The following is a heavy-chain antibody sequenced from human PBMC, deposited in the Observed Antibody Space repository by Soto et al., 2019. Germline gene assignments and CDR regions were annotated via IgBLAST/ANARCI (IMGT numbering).Heavy chain of an antibody. CDR2: IIPIFGTA. D-gene: IGHD6-13*01. CDR3: ARDIVDGQYSSSWYGWFDP. CDR1: GGTFSSYA. Sequence: QVQLVQSGAEVKKPGSSVKVSCKASGGTFSSYAISWVRQAPGQGLEWMGGIIPIFGTANYAQKFQGRVTITADESTSTAYMELSSLRSEDTAVYYCARDIVDGQYSSSWYGWFDPWGQGTLVTVSS. V-gene: IGHV1-69*01. J-gene: IGHJ5*02.